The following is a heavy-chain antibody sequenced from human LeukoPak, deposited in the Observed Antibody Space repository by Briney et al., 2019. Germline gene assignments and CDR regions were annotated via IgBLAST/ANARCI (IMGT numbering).Heavy chain of an antibody. CDR1: GFTFDDYA. CDR2: ISWNSGSI. D-gene: IGHD6-13*01. Sequence: GGSLRLSCAASGFTFDDYAMHWVRQAPGKGLEWVSGISWNSGSIGYADSVKGRFTISRDNAKNSLYLQMNSLRAEDTTLYYCAKGSLGSSWYVSWFDPWGQGTLVTVSS. V-gene: IGHV3-9*01. CDR3: AKGSLGSSWYVSWFDP. J-gene: IGHJ5*02.